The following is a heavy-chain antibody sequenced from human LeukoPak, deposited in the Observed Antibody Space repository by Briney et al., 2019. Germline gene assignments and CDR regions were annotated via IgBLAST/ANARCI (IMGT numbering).Heavy chain of an antibody. J-gene: IGHJ3*02. CDR2: ITNSANSI. D-gene: IGHD5-24*01. CDR1: GFTFSTYS. CDR3: ARDLNYVFDI. Sequence: GGSLRLSCEASGFTFSTYSMNWVRQAPGKGLEWVSYITNSANSITYADSVKGRFTISRDNAKNSLFLQMSSLKDEDTAVYYCARDLNYVFDIWGKGKMVTVFS. V-gene: IGHV3-48*02.